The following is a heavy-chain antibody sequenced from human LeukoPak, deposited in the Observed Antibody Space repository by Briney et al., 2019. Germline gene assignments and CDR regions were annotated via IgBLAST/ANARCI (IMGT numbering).Heavy chain of an antibody. V-gene: IGHV1-69*05. Sequence: ASVKVSCKASGGTFSSYAISWVRQAPGQGLEWMGGIIPIFGTANYAQKFQGRVTITTDESTSTAYMELSSLRSEDTAVYYCARPIPGPLAGGFDPSGQGTLVTVSS. J-gene: IGHJ5*02. CDR3: ARPIPGPLAGGFDP. CDR2: IIPIFGTA. CDR1: GGTFSSYA. D-gene: IGHD2-21*01.